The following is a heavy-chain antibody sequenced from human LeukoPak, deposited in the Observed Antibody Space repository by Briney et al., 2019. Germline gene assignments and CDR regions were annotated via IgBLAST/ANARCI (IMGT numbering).Heavy chain of an antibody. CDR2: TYYRSKWYN. J-gene: IGHJ5*02. D-gene: IGHD2-15*01. CDR3: ARAPRYCSGGSCYSGWFDP. Sequence: SQTLSLTCAISGDSVSSNSAAWNWIRQSPSRGLEWLGRTYYRSKWYNDYAVSVKSRITINPDTSKNQFSLQLNSVTPEDTAVYYCARAPRYCSGGSCYSGWFDPWGQGTLVTVSS. CDR1: GDSVSSNSAA. V-gene: IGHV6-1*01.